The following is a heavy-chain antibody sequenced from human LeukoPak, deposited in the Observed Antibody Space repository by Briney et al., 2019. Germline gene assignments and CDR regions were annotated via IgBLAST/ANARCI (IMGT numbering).Heavy chain of an antibody. D-gene: IGHD3-9*01. CDR2: ISSSGSTI. CDR3: ASLGSLTGYYRDY. J-gene: IGHJ4*02. Sequence: PGGSLRLSCAASGFTFSSYEMNWVRQAPGKGLEWVSYISSSGSTIYYADSVKGRFTISRDNAKNSLYLQMNSLRAEDTAVYYCASLGSLTGYYRDYWGQGTLVTVSS. V-gene: IGHV3-48*03. CDR1: GFTFSSYE.